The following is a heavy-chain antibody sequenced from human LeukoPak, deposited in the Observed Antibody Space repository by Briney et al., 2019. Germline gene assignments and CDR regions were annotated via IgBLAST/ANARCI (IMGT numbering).Heavy chain of an antibody. D-gene: IGHD2-21*02. CDR2: ISGSGGST. CDR1: GFTFSSYA. CDR3: VRDANRGGDCDY. J-gene: IGHJ4*02. V-gene: IGHV3-23*01. Sequence: GGSLRLSCAASGFTFSSYAMSWVRQAPGKGLEWVSAISGSGGSTYYADSVKGRFTISRDNSKNTLYLQMSSLRAEDTAVYFCVRDANRGGDCDYWGQGTLATVSS.